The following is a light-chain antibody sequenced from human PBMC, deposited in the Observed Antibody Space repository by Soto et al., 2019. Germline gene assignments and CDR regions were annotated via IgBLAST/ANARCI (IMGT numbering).Light chain of an antibody. Sequence: EIVLTQSAGTLSLSPGERATLSCRASQSVSSSYLAWYQQKPGQAPRLLIYGASSRATGIPDRFSGSGSGTDFTLTISRLEPEDFAVYYCQQYGSSPPPITFGQGTRLEIK. J-gene: IGKJ5*01. V-gene: IGKV3-20*01. CDR2: GAS. CDR3: QQYGSSPPPIT. CDR1: QSVSSSY.